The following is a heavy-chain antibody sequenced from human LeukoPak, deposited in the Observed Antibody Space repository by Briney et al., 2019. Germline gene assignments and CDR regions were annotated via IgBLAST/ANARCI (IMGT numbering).Heavy chain of an antibody. D-gene: IGHD3-10*01. CDR3: ARVLDVYGSGSLSHYFDY. CDR1: GYTFTGYY. J-gene: IGHJ4*02. CDR2: INPSGGST. Sequence: GASVKVSCKASGYTFTGYYMHWVRQAPGQGLEWIGWINPSGGSTSYAQKFQGRVTMTRDMSTSTVYMELSSLRSEDTAVYYCARVLDVYGSGSLSHYFDYWGQGTLVTVSS. V-gene: IGHV1-46*01.